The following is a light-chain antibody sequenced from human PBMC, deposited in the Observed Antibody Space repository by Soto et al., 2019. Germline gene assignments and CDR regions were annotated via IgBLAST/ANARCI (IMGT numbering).Light chain of an antibody. CDR1: SGSIASNY. J-gene: IGLJ2*01. CDR3: QSYDSSMAV. CDR2: EDN. V-gene: IGLV6-57*03. Sequence: NFMLTQPHSVSESPGQTVTISCTRSSGSIASNYVQWYQQRPGSAPTTVIYEDNQRPSGVPDRFSGSIDSSSNSASLTISGLKTEDEADYYCQSYDSSMAVFGGGTKLTVL.